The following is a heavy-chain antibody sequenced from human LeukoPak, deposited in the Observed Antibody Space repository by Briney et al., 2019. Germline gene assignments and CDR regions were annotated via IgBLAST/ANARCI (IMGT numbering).Heavy chain of an antibody. D-gene: IGHD6-19*01. J-gene: IGHJ4*02. Sequence: PGGSLRLSCAASGFTFDDYAMHWVRQAPGKGLEWVSGISWNSGSIGYADSVKGRFTISRDNAKNSLYLQMNSLRAEDTAVYYCARDLSSGLLDWGQGTLVTVSS. CDR2: ISWNSGSI. CDR3: ARDLSSGLLD. CDR1: GFTFDDYA. V-gene: IGHV3-9*01.